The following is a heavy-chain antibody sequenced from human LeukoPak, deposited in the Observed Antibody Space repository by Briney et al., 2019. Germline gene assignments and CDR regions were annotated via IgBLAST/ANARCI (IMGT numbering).Heavy chain of an antibody. V-gene: IGHV3-30*02. CDR2: IRYDGSNK. CDR3: ARDGRNGYEDDY. D-gene: IGHD5-12*01. J-gene: IGHJ4*02. Sequence: TGGSLRLPCAASGFTFSSYGMHWVRQAPGKGLEWVAFIRYDGSNKYYADSVKGRFTISRDNAKNSLFLQMNSLRAEDTAVYYCARDGRNGYEDDYWGQGTLVTVSS. CDR1: GFTFSSYG.